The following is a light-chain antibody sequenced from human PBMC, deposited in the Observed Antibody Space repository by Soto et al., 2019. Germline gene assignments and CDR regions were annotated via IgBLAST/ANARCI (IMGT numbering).Light chain of an antibody. CDR1: QSVSSN. J-gene: IGKJ1*01. CDR3: QQYGSSGT. V-gene: IGKV3-20*01. Sequence: EIVLTQSPGTLSLSPLERATLXCRASQSVSSNLAWYQQKPGQAPRLLIYGASNRATGIPDRFSGSGSGTDFTLTISRLEPEDFAVYYCQQYGSSGTFGQGTKVDIK. CDR2: GAS.